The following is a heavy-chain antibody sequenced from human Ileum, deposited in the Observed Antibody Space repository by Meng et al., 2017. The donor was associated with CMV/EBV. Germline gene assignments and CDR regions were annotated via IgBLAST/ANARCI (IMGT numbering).Heavy chain of an antibody. Sequence: GGSLRLSCEASGFTLSGYWMHWVRRAPGKGLVWVSRINSDGTTTNYADAVKGRFTISRDNAKNTLYLQMNSLTAEDTAVYHCTRVRQDGTYGKFDPWCQGTLVTVSS. J-gene: IGHJ5*02. D-gene: IGHD3-16*01. CDR2: INSDGTTT. CDR1: GFTLSGYW. V-gene: IGHV3-74*01. CDR3: TRVRQDGTYGKFDP.